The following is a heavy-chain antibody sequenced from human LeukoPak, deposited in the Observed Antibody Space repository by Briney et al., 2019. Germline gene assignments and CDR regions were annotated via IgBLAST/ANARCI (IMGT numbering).Heavy chain of an antibody. D-gene: IGHD4-23*01. CDR3: ARAPSYYGGNPLGAFDI. CDR2: ISYDGSNK. Sequence: GGSLRLSCAASGFTFSSYAMHWVRQAPGKGLEWVAVISYDGSNKYYADSVKGRFTISRDNSKNTLYLQMNSLRAEDTAVYYCARAPSYYGGNPLGAFDIWGQGTMVTVSS. V-gene: IGHV3-30*04. CDR1: GFTFSSYA. J-gene: IGHJ3*02.